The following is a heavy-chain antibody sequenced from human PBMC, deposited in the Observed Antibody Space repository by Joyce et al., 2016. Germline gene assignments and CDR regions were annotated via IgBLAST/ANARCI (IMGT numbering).Heavy chain of an antibody. CDR2: IIPIFGTT. CDR3: ARGARAAAGTFDAFDI. CDR1: GGTFSNYA. Sequence: QVQLVQSGAEVKKPGSSVKVSCKASGGTFSNYAISWVRQAPGQGLEWIGGIIPIFGTTNYAQKFQGRVTITADESTSTTYMELSRLRSQDTAVYYCARGARAAAGTFDAFDIWGQGTMVTVS. J-gene: IGHJ3*02. D-gene: IGHD6-13*01. V-gene: IGHV1-69*01.